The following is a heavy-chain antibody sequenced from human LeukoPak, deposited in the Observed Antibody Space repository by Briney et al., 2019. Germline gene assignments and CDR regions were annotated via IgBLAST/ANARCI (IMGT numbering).Heavy chain of an antibody. CDR2: ISYDGSNK. J-gene: IGHJ4*02. CDR3: AKRIGVADY. D-gene: IGHD3-3*01. V-gene: IGHV3-30*18. CDR1: GFTFSSYG. Sequence: PGGSLRLSCAASGFTFSSYGMHWVRQAPGKGLEWVAVISYDGSNKYYADSVKGRFTISRDNSKNTLYLQMNSLRAEDTAVYYCAKRIGVADYWGQGTLVTVSS.